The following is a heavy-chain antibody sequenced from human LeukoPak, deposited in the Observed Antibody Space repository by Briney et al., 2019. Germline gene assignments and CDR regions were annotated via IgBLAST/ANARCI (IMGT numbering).Heavy chain of an antibody. D-gene: IGHD2-15*01. CDR1: GGTFSSYG. Sequence: ASVKVSCKASGGTFSSYGISWVRQAPGQGLEWMGWISAYNGNTNYAQKLQGRVTMTTDTSTSTAYMELRSLRSDDTAVYYCARDLNGVRDPRCLRRSGGSCYFGYWGQGTLVTVSS. CDR3: ARDLNGVRDPRCLRRSGGSCYFGY. CDR2: ISAYNGNT. V-gene: IGHV1-18*01. J-gene: IGHJ4*02.